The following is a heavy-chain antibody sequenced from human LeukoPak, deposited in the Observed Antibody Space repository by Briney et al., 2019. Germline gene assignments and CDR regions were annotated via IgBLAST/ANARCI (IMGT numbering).Heavy chain of an antibody. CDR3: ARSQTGLLWFGESRTGWFDP. CDR1: GYTFTSYG. D-gene: IGHD3-10*01. Sequence: ASVKVSCKASGYTFTSYGISWVRQAPGQGLEWMGSISAYNGNTNYAQKLQGRVTMTTDTSTSTAYMELRSLRSDDTAVYYCARSQTGLLWFGESRTGWFDPWGQGTLVTVSS. J-gene: IGHJ5*02. CDR2: ISAYNGNT. V-gene: IGHV1-18*01.